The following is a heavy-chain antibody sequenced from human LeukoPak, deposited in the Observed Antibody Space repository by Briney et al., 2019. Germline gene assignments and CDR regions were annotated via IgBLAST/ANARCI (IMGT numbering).Heavy chain of an antibody. D-gene: IGHD6-19*01. V-gene: IGHV3-66*04. Sequence: AGGSLRLSCAVSGLTVSNNYMSWVRQAPGKGREWVSVIYSDGSPYYADSVKGRFTISRDNSKNTLYLQMNSLRAEDTAVYFCARQIVVSGTDYFDYWGQGTLVTVSS. J-gene: IGHJ4*02. CDR3: ARQIVVSGTDYFDY. CDR2: IYSDGSP. CDR1: GLTVSNNY.